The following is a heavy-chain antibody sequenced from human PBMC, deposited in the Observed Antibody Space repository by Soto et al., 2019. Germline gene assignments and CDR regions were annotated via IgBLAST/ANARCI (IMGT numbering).Heavy chain of an antibody. D-gene: IGHD2-2*01. CDR3: ARDGGYCSSTSCYVDYYYYGMDV. CDR1: GYTFTGYY. J-gene: IGHJ6*02. Sequence: ASVKVSCKASGYTFTGYYMHCVRQAPGQVLEWMGWINPNSGGTNYAQKFQGRVTMTRDTSISTAYMELSRLRSDDTAVYYCARDGGYCSSTSCYVDYYYYGMDVWGQGTTVTVSS. V-gene: IGHV1-2*02. CDR2: INPNSGGT.